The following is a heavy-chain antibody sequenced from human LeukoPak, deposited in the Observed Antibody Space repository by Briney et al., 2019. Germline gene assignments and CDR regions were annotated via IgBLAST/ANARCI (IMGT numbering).Heavy chain of an antibody. CDR1: GYTFTSFC. D-gene: IGHD3-22*01. V-gene: IGHV1-18*01. CDR2: ISAYNGNT. J-gene: IGHJ4*02. CDR3: ARDTHPYYDSSGYYGSPFDY. Sequence: ASVKVSCKASGYTFTSFCISWVRQAPGQGFEWMDWISAYNGNTNYAQKLQGRVTMTTDTSTSTAYMELRSLRSDDTAVYYCARDTHPYYDSSGYYGSPFDYWGQGTLVTVSS.